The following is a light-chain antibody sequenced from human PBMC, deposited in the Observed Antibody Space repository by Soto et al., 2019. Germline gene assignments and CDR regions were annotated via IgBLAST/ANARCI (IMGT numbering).Light chain of an antibody. CDR1: QSVSSRY. V-gene: IGKV3-20*01. CDR3: QQYGSSPPFT. CDR2: GAS. Sequence: EIVLTQSPGTLSLSPGERATLSCRASQSVSSRYLDWYQQKPGQAPRLLMYGASNRATGIPDRFSGSGSGTDFILTISRLEPEDFAVYFCQQYGSSPPFTFGQGTKVEIK. J-gene: IGKJ2*01.